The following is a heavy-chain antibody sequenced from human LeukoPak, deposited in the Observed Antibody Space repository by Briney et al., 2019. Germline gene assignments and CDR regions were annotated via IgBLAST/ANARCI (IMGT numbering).Heavy chain of an antibody. J-gene: IGHJ6*02. V-gene: IGHV3-7*01. Sequence: GASLRLSCAASGFTFSSYWMSWVRQAPGKGLEWVANIKQDGSEKYYVDSVKGRFTVSRDNAKNSLYLQMNSLRAEDTAVYYCARDSQETGSGSYWGRTLMWINYYYGMDVWGQGTTVTVSS. CDR3: ARDSQETGSGSYWGRTLMWINYYYGMDV. D-gene: IGHD3-10*01. CDR1: GFTFSSYW. CDR2: IKQDGSEK.